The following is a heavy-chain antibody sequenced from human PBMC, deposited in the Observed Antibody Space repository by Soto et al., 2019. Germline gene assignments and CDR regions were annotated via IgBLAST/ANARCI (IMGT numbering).Heavy chain of an antibody. D-gene: IGHD6-19*01. J-gene: IGHJ4*02. Sequence: ASVKVSCKASGGTFSSYAISWVRQASGQGLEWMGGIIPIFGTANYAQKFQGRVTITADESTSTAYMELSSLRSEDTAVYYCARSKYSSGWYIDYWGQGTLVTVSS. CDR2: IIPIFGTA. CDR3: ARSKYSSGWYIDY. CDR1: GGTFSSYA. V-gene: IGHV1-69*13.